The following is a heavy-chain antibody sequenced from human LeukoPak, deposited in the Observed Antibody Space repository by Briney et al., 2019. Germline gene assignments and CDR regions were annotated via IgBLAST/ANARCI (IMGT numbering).Heavy chain of an antibody. D-gene: IGHD6-6*01. J-gene: IGHJ5*02. V-gene: IGHV4-59*01. CDR2: IYYSGST. Sequence: SETLSLTCTVSGGSISSYYWSWLRQPPGKGLEWIGYIYYSGSTNYNPSLKSRVTISVDTSKNQFPLKLSSVTAADTAVYYCAREARYNWFDPWGQGTLVTVSS. CDR3: AREARYNWFDP. CDR1: GGSISSYY.